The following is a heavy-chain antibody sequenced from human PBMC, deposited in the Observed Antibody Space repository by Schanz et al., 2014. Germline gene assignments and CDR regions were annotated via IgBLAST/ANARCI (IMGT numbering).Heavy chain of an antibody. CDR3: ARAPTAYCSDTICLGTPFDY. CDR2: INPSGGGT. Sequence: QLQLVQSGAEVKKPGASVKVSCKASGYTFTSYGINWVRQAPGQGLEWMGIINPSGGGTSYALRFQDRVTVTRDTSRSTVYMELSSLRSEDTAVYYCARAPTAYCSDTICLGTPFDYWGQGTLVTVSS. D-gene: IGHD2-2*01. V-gene: IGHV1-46*03. CDR1: GYTFTSYG. J-gene: IGHJ4*02.